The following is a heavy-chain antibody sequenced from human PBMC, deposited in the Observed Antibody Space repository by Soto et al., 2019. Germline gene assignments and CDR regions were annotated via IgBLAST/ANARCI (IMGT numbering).Heavy chain of an antibody. CDR2: ISWNSGSI. CDR3: AKGGGPHYDILTGYYADY. Sequence: GGSMRLSCTAAGFNFDDYSMHWVRQDTGKGLEWVSGISWNSGSIGYADSVKGRFTISRDNAKNSLYLQMNSLRAEDTALYYCAKGGGPHYDILTGYYADYWGQGTLVTVSS. CDR1: GFNFDDYS. D-gene: IGHD3-9*01. J-gene: IGHJ4*02. V-gene: IGHV3-9*01.